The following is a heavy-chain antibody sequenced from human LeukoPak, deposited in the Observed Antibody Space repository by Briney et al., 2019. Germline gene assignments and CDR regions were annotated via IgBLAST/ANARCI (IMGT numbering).Heavy chain of an antibody. V-gene: IGHV4-39*07. CDR2: IYYSGST. J-gene: IGHJ3*02. D-gene: IGHD5-18*01. Sequence: PETLSLTCTVSGGSISSSSYYWGWIRQPPGKGLEWIGSIYYSGSTYYNPSLKSRVTISVDTSKNQFSLKLSSVTAADTAVYYCARETGYGYGAFDIWGQGTMVTVSS. CDR1: GGSISSSSYY. CDR3: ARETGYGYGAFDI.